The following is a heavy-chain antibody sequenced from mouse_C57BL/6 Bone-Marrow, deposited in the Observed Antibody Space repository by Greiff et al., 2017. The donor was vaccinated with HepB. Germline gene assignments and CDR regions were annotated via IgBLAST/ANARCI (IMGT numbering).Heavy chain of an antibody. CDR3: ARDGLLRSFWGY. V-gene: IGHV1-82*01. CDR2: IYPGDGDT. Sequence: QVQLQQSGPELVKPGASVKISCKASGYAFSSSWMNWVKQRPGKGLEWIGRIYPGDGDTNYNGKFKGKATLTADKSSSTAYMQLSSLTSEDSAVYYCARDGLLRSFWGYWGQGTTLTVSS. J-gene: IGHJ2*01. CDR1: GYAFSSSW. D-gene: IGHD1-1*01.